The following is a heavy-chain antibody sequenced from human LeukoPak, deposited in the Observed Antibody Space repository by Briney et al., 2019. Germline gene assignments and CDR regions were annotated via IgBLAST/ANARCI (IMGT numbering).Heavy chain of an antibody. CDR3: AARERRDWILY. J-gene: IGHJ4*02. D-gene: IGHD3-9*01. V-gene: IGHV4-59*01. CDR1: GGSISSYY. CDR2: IYYSGSS. Sequence: PSETLSLTCTVSGGSISSYYWRWIRQALGNGLEWIVYIYYSGSSNHNPSLQSRVTMSVDTSKNQLSLNLTSVTAADTAVYYCAARERRDWILYWGQGTLVTVSS.